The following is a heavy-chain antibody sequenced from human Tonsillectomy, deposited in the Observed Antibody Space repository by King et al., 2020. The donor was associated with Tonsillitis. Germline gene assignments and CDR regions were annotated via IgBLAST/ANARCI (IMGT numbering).Heavy chain of an antibody. CDR2: IIPIFGTA. J-gene: IGHJ6*02. CDR1: GGTFSSYA. Sequence: VQLVESGAEVKKPGSSVKVSCKASGGTFSSYAISWVRQAPGQGLEWMGGIIPIFGTANYAQKFQGRVTITADESTSTAYMELSSLRSEDTAVYYCAGRTSSNPAYYYYGMDVWGQGTTVTVSS. CDR3: AGRTSSNPAYYYYGMDV. V-gene: IGHV1-69*01. D-gene: IGHD2-2*01.